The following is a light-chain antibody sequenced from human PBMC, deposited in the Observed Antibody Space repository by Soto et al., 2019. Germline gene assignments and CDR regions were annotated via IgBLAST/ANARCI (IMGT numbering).Light chain of an antibody. Sequence: EVVLTKSTDTLSLPPGERATLSCRASQSISSYLAWYQQQPGQAPRLLIYDASTRATGIPARFSGSGSGTDFTLTISSLEPEDFAVYYCQQLTDWPPLWTFGQGTNVDIK. J-gene: IGKJ1*01. CDR3: QQLTDWPPLWT. CDR1: QSISSY. V-gene: IGKV3-11*01. CDR2: DAS.